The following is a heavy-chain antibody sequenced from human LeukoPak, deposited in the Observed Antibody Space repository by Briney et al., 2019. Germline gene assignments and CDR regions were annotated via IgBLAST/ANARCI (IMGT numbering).Heavy chain of an antibody. CDR2: IKTDGSST. CDR1: GFTFSTYW. CDR3: ARASPERYGDFDI. D-gene: IGHD4/OR15-4a*01. Sequence: PGGSLRLSCAASGFTFSTYWMHWVRQGPGKGLVWVSRIKTDGSSTNYADSVKGRFTISRDNAKNTLYLQMNSLRVEDTAVYYCARASPERYGDFDIWGQGPMVTVSS. J-gene: IGHJ3*02. V-gene: IGHV3-74*01.